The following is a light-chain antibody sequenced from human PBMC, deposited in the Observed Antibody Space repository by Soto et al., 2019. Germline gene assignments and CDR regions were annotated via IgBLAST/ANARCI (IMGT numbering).Light chain of an antibody. CDR2: GAS. J-gene: IGKJ1*01. CDR3: LQHNSYPWT. Sequence: ISQSPGSLCAYVRDRVSITCRASQGIRNDLGWYQQKPGKATQRLIYGASKLQTGVPSRFRGSGSGTEFILTISSLQPEDSATYYCLQHNSYPWTFGQGTKVDIK. V-gene: IGKV1-17*01. CDR1: QGIRND.